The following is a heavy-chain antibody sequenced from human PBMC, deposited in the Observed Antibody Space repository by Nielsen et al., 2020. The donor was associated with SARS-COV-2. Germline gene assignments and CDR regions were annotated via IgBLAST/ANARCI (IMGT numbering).Heavy chain of an antibody. D-gene: IGHD1-26*01. CDR3: AREGESYYGMDV. CDR1: GFTVSSNY. V-gene: IGHV3-53*01. CDR2: IYSGGST. J-gene: IGHJ6*02. Sequence: GESLKISCAASGFTVSSNYMSWVRQAPGKGLEWVSVIYSGGSTYYADSVKGRFTISRDNSKNTLYLQMNSLRAEDTAVYYCAREGESYYGMDVWGQGTTVTVSS.